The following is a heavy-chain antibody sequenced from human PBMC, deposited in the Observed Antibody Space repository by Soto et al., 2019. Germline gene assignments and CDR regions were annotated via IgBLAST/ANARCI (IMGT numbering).Heavy chain of an antibody. CDR3: AKTGTAAAGIVGYYFEY. V-gene: IGHV1-2*02. CDR2: INPNSGGT. J-gene: IGHJ4*02. Sequence: KSSGYTFTGYYMHWVRQAPGQGLECSGWINPNSGGTNYAQKFQGRVTMTRDTSISTAYMELSRLRSDDTAVYYCAKTGTAAAGIVGYYFEYLRQGTPGIVS. D-gene: IGHD6-13*01. CDR1: GYTFTGYY.